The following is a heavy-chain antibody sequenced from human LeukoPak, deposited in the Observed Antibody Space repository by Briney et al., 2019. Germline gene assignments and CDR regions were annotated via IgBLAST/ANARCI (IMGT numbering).Heavy chain of an antibody. CDR2: ISGSGGST. Sequence: GGSLRLSCAASGFTFSSYGMSWVRQAPGKGLEWVSAISGSGGSTYYADSVKGRFTISRDNSKNTLYLQMNSLRAEDTAVYYCAKHLSSSWYRWFDPWGQGTLVTVSS. CDR1: GFTFSSYG. V-gene: IGHV3-23*01. CDR3: AKHLSSSWYRWFDP. J-gene: IGHJ5*02. D-gene: IGHD6-13*01.